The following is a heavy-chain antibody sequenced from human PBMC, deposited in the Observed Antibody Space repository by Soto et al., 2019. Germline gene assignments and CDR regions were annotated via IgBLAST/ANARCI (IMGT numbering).Heavy chain of an antibody. D-gene: IGHD1-1*01. Sequence: QVQLQESGPGLVKPSGTLSLTCAVSGGSISSSNWWTWVRQPPGKGLEWIGEIYHTGNANYNPSLKSRVTMSVDKSRNQFSLHLNSVTAADTAVYSCAEYDQVEGWFDPWGQGTLVTVSS. J-gene: IGHJ5*02. CDR1: GGSISSSNW. CDR3: AEYDQVEGWFDP. V-gene: IGHV4-4*02. CDR2: IYHTGNA.